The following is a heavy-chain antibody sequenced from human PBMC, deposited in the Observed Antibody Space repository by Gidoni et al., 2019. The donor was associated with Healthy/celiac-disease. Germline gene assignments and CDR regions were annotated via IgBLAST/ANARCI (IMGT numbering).Heavy chain of an antibody. V-gene: IGHV4-39*07. J-gene: IGHJ4*02. D-gene: IGHD6-13*01. Sequence: QLQLQESGPGLVKPSETLSLTCTVSGGSISSSSYYWGWIRQPPGKGLEWIGSIYYSGSTYYNPSLKSRVTISVDTSKNQFSLKLSSVTAADTAVYYCARGISSWNEPYYFDYWGQGTLVTVSS. CDR1: GGSISSSSYY. CDR2: IYYSGST. CDR3: ARGISSWNEPYYFDY.